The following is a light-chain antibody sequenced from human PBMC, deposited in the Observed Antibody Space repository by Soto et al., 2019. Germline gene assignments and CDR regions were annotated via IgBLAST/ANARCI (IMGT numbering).Light chain of an antibody. J-gene: IGKJ4*01. CDR1: ESISRH. CDR3: QQRNDWVT. CDR2: AAS. V-gene: IGKV1-39*01. Sequence: DIQMSQSPSSLSASVGDRVTITCRAAESISRHLNWYQQKPGRAPDLLIYAASTLQNGVPSRFTGSGSGTEFTLTISSLEPEDSGVYYCQQRNDWVTFGGGTKVEIK.